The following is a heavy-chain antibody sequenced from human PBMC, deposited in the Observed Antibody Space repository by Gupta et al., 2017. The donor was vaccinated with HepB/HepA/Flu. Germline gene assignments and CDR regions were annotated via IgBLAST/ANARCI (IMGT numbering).Heavy chain of an antibody. CDR3: ARGDNSSGSGNDY. D-gene: IGHD6-19*01. Sequence: EVQLVESGGGLVQRGGSLRLSCAASGFSFSSYWMRCVRQAPGKGLEWVANIKQDGSEKYYVDSVKGRFTISRDNAKNSLYLQMNSLRAEDTAVYYCARGDNSSGSGNDYWGQGTLVTVSS. J-gene: IGHJ4*02. CDR2: IKQDGSEK. V-gene: IGHV3-7*01. CDR1: GFSFSSYW.